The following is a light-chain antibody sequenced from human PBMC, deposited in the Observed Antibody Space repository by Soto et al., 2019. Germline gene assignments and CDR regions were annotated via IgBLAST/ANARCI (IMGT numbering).Light chain of an antibody. CDR2: GAS. CDR1: QSVSSSY. CDR3: QQYFSSLLT. V-gene: IGKV3-20*01. J-gene: IGKJ4*01. Sequence: EIVLTQSPGTLSLSPGERATLSCRSSQSVSSSYLAWYQQKPGQAPRLLIYGASSRATGIPDRFSGSGSGTYFTLTIRILEPEDFAVYYCQQYFSSLLTFGGGTKVEIK.